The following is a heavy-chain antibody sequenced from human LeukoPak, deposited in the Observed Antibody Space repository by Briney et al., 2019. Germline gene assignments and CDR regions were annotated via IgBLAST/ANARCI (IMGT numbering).Heavy chain of an antibody. Sequence: SETLSLTCTVSGGSISSSSYYWGWIRQPPGKGLEWIGSIYYSGSTYYNPSLKSRVTISVDTSKNQFSLKLSSVTAADTAVYYCARRVGYCSSTSCYPHYYYYMDVWGKGTTVTISS. CDR1: GGSISSSSYY. CDR2: IYYSGST. CDR3: ARRVGYCSSTSCYPHYYYYMDV. V-gene: IGHV4-39*07. D-gene: IGHD2-2*01. J-gene: IGHJ6*03.